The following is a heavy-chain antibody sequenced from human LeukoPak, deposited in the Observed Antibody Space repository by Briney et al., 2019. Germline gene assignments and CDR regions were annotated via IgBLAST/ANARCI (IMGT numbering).Heavy chain of an antibody. D-gene: IGHD2-15*01. CDR2: IYYSGST. CDR1: GGSISSGDYY. CDR3: ARARLGYCSGGSCYALLLLGAPPHFDY. Sequence: KPSETLSLTCTVSGGSISSGDYYWSWIRQPPGKGLEWIGYIYYSGSTYYNPSLKSRVTMSVDTSKNQFSLKLSSVTAADTAVYYCARARLGYCSGGSCYALLLLGAPPHFDYWGQGTLVTVSS. J-gene: IGHJ4*02. V-gene: IGHV4-30-4*01.